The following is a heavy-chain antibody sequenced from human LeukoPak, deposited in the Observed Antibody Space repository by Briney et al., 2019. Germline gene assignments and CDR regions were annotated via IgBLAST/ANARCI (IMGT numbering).Heavy chain of an antibody. D-gene: IGHD6-13*01. J-gene: IGHJ4*02. CDR2: ISGSSYYI. CDR1: GFTFSSYT. CDR3: AKDPCITASITCSFDY. V-gene: IGHV3-21*01. Sequence: GGSLRLSCAASGFTFSSYTINWVRQAPGKGLEWVSSISGSSYYIYYADSVRGRFTISRDNAKNSVYLQMNSLRAEDTAVYYCAKDPCITASITCSFDYWGQGTLVTVSS.